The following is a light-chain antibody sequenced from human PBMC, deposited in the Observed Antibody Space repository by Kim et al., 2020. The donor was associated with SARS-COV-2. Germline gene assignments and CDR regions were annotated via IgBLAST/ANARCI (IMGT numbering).Light chain of an antibody. CDR3: CSYAGSSTGV. J-gene: IGLJ3*02. Sequence: GQSITIYCTGTSSDVGSYNLVSWYQQHPGKAPKLMIYEVSKRPSGVSNRFSGSKSGNTASLTISGLQAEDEADYYCCSYAGSSTGVFGGGTQLTVL. V-gene: IGLV2-23*02. CDR1: SSDVGSYNL. CDR2: EVS.